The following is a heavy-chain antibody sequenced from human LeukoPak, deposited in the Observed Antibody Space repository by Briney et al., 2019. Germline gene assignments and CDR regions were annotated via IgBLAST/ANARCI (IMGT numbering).Heavy chain of an antibody. D-gene: IGHD3-10*01. V-gene: IGHV1-18*01. Sequence: ASVKVSCKASGYTFTSYGISWVRQAPGQGLEWMGWISAYNGNTNYAQKLQGRVTMTTDTSTSTAHMELRSLRSDDTAVYYCARAQSQMVRGPHYYGMDVWGQGTTVTVSS. CDR1: GYTFTSYG. CDR2: ISAYNGNT. J-gene: IGHJ6*02. CDR3: ARAQSQMVRGPHYYGMDV.